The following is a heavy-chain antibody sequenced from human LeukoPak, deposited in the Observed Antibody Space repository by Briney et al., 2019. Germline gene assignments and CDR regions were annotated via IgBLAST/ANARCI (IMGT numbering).Heavy chain of an antibody. J-gene: IGHJ4*02. D-gene: IGHD5-24*01. CDR1: GFTFSSYG. V-gene: IGHV3-30*18. CDR2: ISYDGSNK. CDR3: AKVGKDGYYPDY. Sequence: PGGSLRLSCAASGFTFSSYGMHWVRQAPGKGLEWVAVISYDGSNKYYADPVKGRFTISRDNSKNTLYLQMNSLRAEDTAVYYCAKVGKDGYYPDYWGQGTLVTVSS.